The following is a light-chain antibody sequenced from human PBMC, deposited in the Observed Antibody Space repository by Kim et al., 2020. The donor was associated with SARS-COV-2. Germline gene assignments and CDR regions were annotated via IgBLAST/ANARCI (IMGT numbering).Light chain of an antibody. Sequence: ASGGDRVTIPCRTTQSISSHLNWYQQKPGRAPKLLISAASTLQGGVPSRFSGSGSETDFTLTISSLQPEDFATYFCQQSYITPFTFGPGTKVDIK. CDR3: QQSYITPFT. J-gene: IGKJ3*01. CDR2: AAS. CDR1: QSISSH. V-gene: IGKV1-39*01.